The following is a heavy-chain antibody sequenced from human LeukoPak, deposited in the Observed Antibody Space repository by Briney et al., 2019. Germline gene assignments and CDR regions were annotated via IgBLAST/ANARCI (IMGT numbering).Heavy chain of an antibody. V-gene: IGHV3-11*04. Sequence: GGSLRLSCAASGFTFSDYYTSWLRQAPGKGLEWVSYISSSGSTIYYADSVKGRFTISTDNAKKSLYLQMNSLRAEDTAVYYCARDPRYCSGGSCYILLDPWGQGTLVTVSS. CDR2: ISSSGSTI. J-gene: IGHJ5*02. D-gene: IGHD2-15*01. CDR3: ARDPRYCSGGSCYILLDP. CDR1: GFTFSDYY.